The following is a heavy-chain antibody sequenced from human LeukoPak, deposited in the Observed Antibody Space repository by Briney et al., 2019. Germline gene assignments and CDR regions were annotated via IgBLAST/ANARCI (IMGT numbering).Heavy chain of an antibody. D-gene: IGHD2-2*01. Sequence: PGGSLRLSCAASGFTFSSYAMHWVRQAPGKGLEWVAVISYDGSNKYYADSVKGRFTISRDNSKNTLYLQMSSLRAEDTAVYYCARERVCSSTSCYWEYYFDYWGQGTLVTVSS. CDR1: GFTFSSYA. J-gene: IGHJ4*02. V-gene: IGHV3-30-3*01. CDR2: ISYDGSNK. CDR3: ARERVCSSTSCYWEYYFDY.